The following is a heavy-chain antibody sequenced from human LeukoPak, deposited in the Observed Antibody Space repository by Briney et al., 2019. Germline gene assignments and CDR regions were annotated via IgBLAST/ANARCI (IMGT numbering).Heavy chain of an antibody. V-gene: IGHV1-2*02. D-gene: IGHD6-13*01. CDR3: ARGSLAAAGLSDS. CDR2: INPYSGGT. Sequence: ASVKVSCKASGYAFTSYGISWVRQAPGQGLEWLGWINPYSGGTNSAQKFQDRVTLTRDTSISTAYMEVSRLRSDDTAVYYCARGSLAAAGLSDSWGQGTLVTVSS. CDR1: GYAFTSYG. J-gene: IGHJ4*02.